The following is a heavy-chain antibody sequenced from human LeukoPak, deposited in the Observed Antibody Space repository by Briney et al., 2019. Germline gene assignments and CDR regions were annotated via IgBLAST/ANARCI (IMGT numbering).Heavy chain of an antibody. CDR1: GGSIRSSSHY. J-gene: IGHJ4*02. D-gene: IGHD6-13*01. CDR3: TRHFGFSSSWYGFDY. CDR2: IYYSGST. Sequence: SETLSLTCTVSGGSIRSSSHYWGWIRQPPGKGLEWIGSIYYSGSTYYNPSLNPSLKSRVTISVDTSKNHFSLNLRSVTAADTAVFYCTRHFGFSSSWYGFDYWGQGTLVTVSS. V-gene: IGHV4-39*01.